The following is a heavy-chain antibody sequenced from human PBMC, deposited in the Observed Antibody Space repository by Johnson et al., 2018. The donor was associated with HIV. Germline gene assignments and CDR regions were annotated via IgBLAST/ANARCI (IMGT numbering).Heavy chain of an antibody. CDR2: IYSGGST. V-gene: IGHV3-66*01. D-gene: IGHD3-22*01. CDR1: GFSVSDSY. J-gene: IGHJ3*02. Sequence: VQLVESGGGLVKPGGSLRLSCAASGFSVSDSYMNWVRQAPGKGLEWVSVIYSGGSTYYADSVKGRFTISRDNSKNTLYLQMNSLRAEDTAVYYCARDGQDRDDAFDIWGQGTMVTVSS. CDR3: ARDGQDRDDAFDI.